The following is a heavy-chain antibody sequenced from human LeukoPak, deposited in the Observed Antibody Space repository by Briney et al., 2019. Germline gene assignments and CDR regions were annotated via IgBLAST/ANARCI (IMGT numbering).Heavy chain of an antibody. D-gene: IGHD6-19*01. CDR1: GGSLSSSSYY. CDR2: IYYSRRT. J-gene: IGHJ3*02. V-gene: IGHV4-39*01. CDR3: ARHQWNDAFDT. Sequence: SETLSLTCTVSGGSLSSSSYYWGWLRQPPGKGLEWVGSIYYSRRTYYTPSLKSRVTISVDTSKNQFSLKLSSVTAADTAVYYCARHQWNDAFDTWGQGTLVTVSS.